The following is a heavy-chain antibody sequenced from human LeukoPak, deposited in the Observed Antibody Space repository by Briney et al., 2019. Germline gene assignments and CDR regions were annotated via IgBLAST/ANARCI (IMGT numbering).Heavy chain of an antibody. J-gene: IGHJ4*02. CDR3: VRGRRSYGFDH. D-gene: IGHD3-16*01. V-gene: IGHV3-13*01. CDR2: LGSAGDT. Sequence: GSLRLSCAASGFNFNNYDMHWVRQAPGKGLGWVSALGSAGDTYYPDSVRGRFTISKETAKNSLYLQMTSLRDEDTAVYYCVRGRRSYGFDHWGQGTLVTVSS. CDR1: GFNFNNYD.